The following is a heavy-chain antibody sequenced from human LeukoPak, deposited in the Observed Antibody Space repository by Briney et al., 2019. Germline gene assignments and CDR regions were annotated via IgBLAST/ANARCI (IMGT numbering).Heavy chain of an antibody. V-gene: IGHV3-30*02. CDR2: IRYDGTNK. Sequence: PGGSLRLSCAAPGFTFSSYGMHWVRQAPGKGLERVAFIRYDGTNKYYADSVKGRFTISRDNSKNTLYLQMNSLRAEDTAVYYCAKAPRGIIVVVPVDYWGQGTLVTVSS. J-gene: IGHJ4*02. CDR1: GFTFSSYG. D-gene: IGHD3-22*01. CDR3: AKAPRGIIVVVPVDY.